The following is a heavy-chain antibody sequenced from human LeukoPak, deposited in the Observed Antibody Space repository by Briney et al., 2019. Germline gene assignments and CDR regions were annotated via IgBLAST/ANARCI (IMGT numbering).Heavy chain of an antibody. CDR2: IKPEGSDE. CDR1: GFTFGSNW. CDR3: ARNTVAAAGDS. Sequence: PGGSLRLSCAASGFTFGSNWMTWVRQAPEKGLERVAKIKPEGSDEDYVDSVKGRFTISRDNAKNLLYLQMTGLRAEDTAVYYCARNTVAAAGDSWGQGTLVTVSS. D-gene: IGHD6-13*01. V-gene: IGHV3-7*01. J-gene: IGHJ4*02.